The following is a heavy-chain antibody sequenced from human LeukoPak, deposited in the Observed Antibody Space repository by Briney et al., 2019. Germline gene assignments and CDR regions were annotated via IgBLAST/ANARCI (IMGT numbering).Heavy chain of an antibody. CDR2: IIPIFGTA. D-gene: IGHD1-26*01. CDR3: ASDKSGSSELYYFDY. CDR1: GGTFSSYA. J-gene: IGHJ4*02. Sequence: SVKVSCKAFGGTFSSYAISWVRQAPGQGLEWMGGIIPIFGTANYAQKFQGRVTITADESTSTAYMELSSLRSEDTAVYYCASDKSGSSELYYFDYWGQGTLVTVSS. V-gene: IGHV1-69*13.